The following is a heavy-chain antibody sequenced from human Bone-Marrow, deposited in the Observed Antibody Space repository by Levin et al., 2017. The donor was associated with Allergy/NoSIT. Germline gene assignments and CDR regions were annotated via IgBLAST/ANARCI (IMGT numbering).Heavy chain of an antibody. D-gene: IGHD3-3*01. V-gene: IGHV1-2*06. Sequence: GESLKISCKASGYTFTGYYMHWVRQAPGQGLEWMGRINPNRGGTKYALKFQGRVTMTTDTSISTAYMELSRLRSDDTAVYYCARDSGYDTQIHNWGQGTLVTVSS. J-gene: IGHJ4*02. CDR2: INPNRGGT. CDR1: GYTFTGYY. CDR3: ARDSGYDTQIHN.